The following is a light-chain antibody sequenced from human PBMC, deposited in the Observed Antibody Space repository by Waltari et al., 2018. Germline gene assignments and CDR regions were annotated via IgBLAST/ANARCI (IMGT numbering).Light chain of an antibody. CDR3: CSYAGSYTYVV. V-gene: IGLV2-11*01. Sequence: QSALTQPRSVSGSPGQPVTISCPGTSSDVGGHNYVSWYQQHPGKAPKLMIYDVSKRPSGVPDRFSGSKSGNTASLTISGLQAEDEADYYCCSYAGSYTYVVFGGGTKLTVL. J-gene: IGLJ2*01. CDR2: DVS. CDR1: SSDVGGHNY.